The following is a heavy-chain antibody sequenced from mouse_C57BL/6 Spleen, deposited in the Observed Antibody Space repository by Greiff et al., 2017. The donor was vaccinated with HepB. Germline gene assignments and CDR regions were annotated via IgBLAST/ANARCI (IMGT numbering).Heavy chain of an antibody. Sequence: QVQLKESGAELARPGASVKLSCKASGYTFTSYGISWVKQRTGQGLEWIGEIYPRSGNTYYNEKFKGKATLTADKSSSTAYMELRSLTSEDSAVYFCARAIYDPYYAMDYWGQGTSVTVSS. J-gene: IGHJ4*01. CDR3: ARAIYDPYYAMDY. V-gene: IGHV1-81*01. D-gene: IGHD2-3*01. CDR2: IYPRSGNT. CDR1: GYTFTSYG.